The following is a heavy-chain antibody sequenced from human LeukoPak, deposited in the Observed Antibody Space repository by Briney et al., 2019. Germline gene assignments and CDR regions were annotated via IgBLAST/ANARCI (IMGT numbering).Heavy chain of an antibody. CDR1: GFTFSDYY. CDR2: ISSSGSTI. V-gene: IGHV3-11*04. D-gene: IGHD3-22*01. J-gene: IGHJ3*02. CDR3: ARSPVSDSSGREPFDI. Sequence: GGSLRLSCAASGFTFSDYYMSWIRQAPGKGLEWVSYISSSGSTIYYADSVKGRFTISRDNAKNSLYLQMNSLRAEDTAVYYCARSPVSDSSGREPFDIWGQGTMVTVSS.